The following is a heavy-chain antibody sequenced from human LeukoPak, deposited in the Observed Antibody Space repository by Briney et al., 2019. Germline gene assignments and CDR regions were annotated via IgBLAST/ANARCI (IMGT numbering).Heavy chain of an antibody. CDR3: ARAPYSSGWYRGDNDY. J-gene: IGHJ4*02. D-gene: IGHD6-19*01. Sequence: GGSLRLSCAASGFTFSSYSMNWVRQAPGKGLEWVSYISGSSGTRYYADSVKGRFTISRDNAKNSLYLQMNSLRAEDTAVYYCARAPYSSGWYRGDNDYWGQGTLVTVSS. CDR2: ISGSSGTR. CDR1: GFTFSSYS. V-gene: IGHV3-48*01.